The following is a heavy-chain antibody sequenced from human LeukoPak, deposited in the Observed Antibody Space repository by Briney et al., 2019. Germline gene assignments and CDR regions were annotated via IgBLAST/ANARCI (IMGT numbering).Heavy chain of an antibody. CDR3: ARDGRLLWFGETYYYYYGMDV. J-gene: IGHJ6*02. CDR2: INPNSGGT. Sequence: ASVKVSCKASGYTFTGYYMHWVRQAPGQGLEWMGWINPNSGGTNYAQKFQGWVTMTRDTSISTAYMELSRLRSDDTAVYYCARDGRLLWFGETYYYYYGMDVWGQGTTVTVSS. V-gene: IGHV1-2*04. D-gene: IGHD3-10*01. CDR1: GYTFTGYY.